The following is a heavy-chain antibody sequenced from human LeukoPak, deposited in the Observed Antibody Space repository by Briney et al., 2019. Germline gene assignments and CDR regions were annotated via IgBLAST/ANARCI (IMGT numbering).Heavy chain of an antibody. CDR2: IYHSGST. CDR3: ARENCSSTSCYFHSYNWFDP. Sequence: PSETLSLTCAVSGYSISSGYYWGWIRQPPGKGLEWIGSIYHSGSTYYNPSLKSRVTISVDTSKNQFSLKLSSVTAADTAMYYCARENCSSTSCYFHSYNWFDPWGQGTLVTVSS. V-gene: IGHV4-38-2*02. J-gene: IGHJ5*02. D-gene: IGHD2-2*01. CDR1: GYSISSGYY.